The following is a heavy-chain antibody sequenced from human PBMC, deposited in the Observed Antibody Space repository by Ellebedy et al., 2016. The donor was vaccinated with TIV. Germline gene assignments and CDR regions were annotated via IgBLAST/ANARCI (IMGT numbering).Heavy chain of an antibody. Sequence: MPSETLSLTCAVSGGSISSGGYSWSWIRQPPGKGLEWIGYIYYSGNTYYNPSLKSRVTVLVDTSKNQFSLKLSSVTAADTAVYYCARAGGSGSYYNGSMDVWGRGTTVTVSS. J-gene: IGHJ6*02. D-gene: IGHD3-10*01. V-gene: IGHV4-31*11. CDR3: ARAGGSGSYYNGSMDV. CDR1: GGSISSGGYS. CDR2: IYYSGNT.